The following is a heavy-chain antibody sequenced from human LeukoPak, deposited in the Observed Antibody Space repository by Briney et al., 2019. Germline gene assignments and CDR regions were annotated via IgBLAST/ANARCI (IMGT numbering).Heavy chain of an antibody. V-gene: IGHV1-69*01. J-gene: IGHJ4*02. CDR2: IIPIFGTA. D-gene: IGHD4-11*01. CDR1: GGTFSSYA. CDR3: ARDSTTVTTFDY. Sequence: SVKVSCKASGGTFSSYAFSWVGQAHGQGLEWMGGIIPIFGTANYAQKFQGRVTITADESTSTAYMELSSLRSEDTAVYYCARDSTTVTTFDYWGQGSLVTVSS.